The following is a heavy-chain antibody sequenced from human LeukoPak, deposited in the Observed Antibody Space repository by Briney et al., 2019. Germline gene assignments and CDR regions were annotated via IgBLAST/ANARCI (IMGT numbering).Heavy chain of an antibody. D-gene: IGHD3-16*01. CDR3: ARDHAILMTSAEYFQH. V-gene: IGHV3-48*03. CDR2: ISSTGSNI. J-gene: IGHJ1*01. Sequence: GGSLRLSCAAPGFTFSTYEMNWVRQAPGKGLEWVSYISSTGSNIYYADSVKGRFTISRDNAKNSLYLQMNSLRDEDTAVYYCARDHAILMTSAEYFQHWGQGTLVTVSS. CDR1: GFTFSTYE.